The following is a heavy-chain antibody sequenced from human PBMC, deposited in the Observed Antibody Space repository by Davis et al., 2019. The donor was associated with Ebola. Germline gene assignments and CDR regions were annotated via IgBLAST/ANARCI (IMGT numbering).Heavy chain of an antibody. CDR1: GGSINSGNYY. CDR2: VFYSGST. V-gene: IGHV4-31*03. J-gene: IGHJ6*03. D-gene: IGHD3-10*01. CDR3: ARETLTVVRGIRDFYYYIDV. Sequence: SETLSLTCIVSGGSINSGNYYWSWIRQHPGTGLEWIGYVFYSGSTHYNPSLKGRLTMSVDTSQNHFSLKLTSVTAADTAVYYCARETLTVVRGIRDFYYYIDVWGKGTAVTVSS.